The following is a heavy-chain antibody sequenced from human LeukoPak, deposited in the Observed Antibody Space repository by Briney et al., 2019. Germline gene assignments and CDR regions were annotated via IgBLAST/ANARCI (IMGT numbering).Heavy chain of an antibody. CDR1: GGSISSSSYY. D-gene: IGHD6-13*01. Sequence: PSETLSLTCTVSGGSISSSSYYWGWIRQPPGKGLEWIGSIYYSGSTYYNPSLKSRVTISVDTSKNQFSLKLSSVTAADTAVYYCARATAVQEYYFDYWGQGTLVTVSS. J-gene: IGHJ4*02. V-gene: IGHV4-39*07. CDR2: IYYSGST. CDR3: ARATAVQEYYFDY.